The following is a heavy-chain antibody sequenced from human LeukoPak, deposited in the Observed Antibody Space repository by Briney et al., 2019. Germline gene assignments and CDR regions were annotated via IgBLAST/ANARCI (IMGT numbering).Heavy chain of an antibody. CDR2: ISGSGGST. Sequence: SGGSLRLSCAASGFTFSSYAMSWVRQAPGKGLEWVSGISGSGGSTYYADSVKGRFTISRDNSKNTLYLQMNSLRAEDTAVYYCAMLWFGEFDVDYWGQGTLVTVSS. CDR1: GFTFSSYA. J-gene: IGHJ4*02. V-gene: IGHV3-23*01. D-gene: IGHD3-10*01. CDR3: AMLWFGEFDVDY.